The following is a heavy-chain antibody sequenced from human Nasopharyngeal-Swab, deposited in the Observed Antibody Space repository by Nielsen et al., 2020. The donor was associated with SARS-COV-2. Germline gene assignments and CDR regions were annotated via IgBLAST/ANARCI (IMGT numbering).Heavy chain of an antibody. CDR3: ARGHYDSSATDY. CDR2: INHSGST. Sequence: SETLSLTCAVYGGSFSGYYWSWIRQPPGKGLEWIGEINHSGSTNYNPSLKSRVTISVDTSKNQFSLKLSSVTAADTAVYYCARGHYDSSATDYWGQGTLVTVSS. D-gene: IGHD3-22*01. CDR1: GGSFSGYY. V-gene: IGHV4-34*01. J-gene: IGHJ4*02.